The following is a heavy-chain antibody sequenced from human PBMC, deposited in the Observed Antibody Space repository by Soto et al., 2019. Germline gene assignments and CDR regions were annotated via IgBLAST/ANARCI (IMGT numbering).Heavy chain of an antibody. D-gene: IGHD6-19*01. CDR1: GGSISNKY. CDR3: ARAVDSSGGYGDDAFDI. V-gene: IGHV4-4*07. J-gene: IGHJ3*02. CDR2: MSSSGVT. Sequence: QVQLQESGPGLVKPSETLSLTCTVSGGSISNKYWSWIRQPAGKGLEWIGRMSSSGVTNYSPSLRSRFTMSVDMSKNQFALKRSSVTATDAAVYYCARAVDSSGGYGDDAFDIWGQGTLVSVSS.